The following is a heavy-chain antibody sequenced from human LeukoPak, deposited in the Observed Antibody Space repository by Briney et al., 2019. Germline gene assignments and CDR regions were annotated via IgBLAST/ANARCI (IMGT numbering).Heavy chain of an antibody. CDR2: IYPGDSDT. Sequence: GESLKISCKGSGHSFTSYWIGWVRQMPGKGLEWMGIIYPGDSDTRYSPSFQGQVTISADKSISTAYLQWSSLRASDTAMYYCARRSGLIAAAGTDDYWGQGTLVTVSS. D-gene: IGHD6-13*01. V-gene: IGHV5-51*01. J-gene: IGHJ4*02. CDR1: GHSFTSYW. CDR3: ARRSGLIAAAGTDDY.